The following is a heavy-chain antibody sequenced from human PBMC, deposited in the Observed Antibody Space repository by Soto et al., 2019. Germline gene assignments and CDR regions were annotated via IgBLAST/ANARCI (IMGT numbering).Heavy chain of an antibody. V-gene: IGHV4-59*11. D-gene: IGHD5-18*01. Sequence: SETLSLTCSVSGDSLKNHYWAWIRHSPGKGLEWIGNIYDSGSTNYSPALKSRVSMSVDTSKNLFSLKMNSVTAADTAVYYCARSSMVTVDYFAFWGQGTVVTVSS. CDR2: IYDSGST. CDR3: ARSSMVTVDYFAF. CDR1: GDSLKNHY. J-gene: IGHJ4*02.